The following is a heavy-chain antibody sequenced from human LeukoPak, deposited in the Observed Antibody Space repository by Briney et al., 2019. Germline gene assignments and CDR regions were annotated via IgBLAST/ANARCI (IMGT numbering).Heavy chain of an antibody. J-gene: IGHJ3*02. CDR1: GFTISSNY. V-gene: IGHV3-53*01. CDR3: ARGPAPATGAFDI. Sequence: PGGSLRLSCAASGFTISSNYMNWVRQAPGKGLEWVSVIFNSGDTYYADSVKGRFTISRDTSKNTLYLQMNSLGVDDTAGYYCARGPAPATGAFDIWGQGTMVIIS. CDR2: IFNSGDT. D-gene: IGHD1-1*01.